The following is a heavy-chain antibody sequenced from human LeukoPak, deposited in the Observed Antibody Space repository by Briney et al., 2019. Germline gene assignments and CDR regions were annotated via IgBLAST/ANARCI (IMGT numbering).Heavy chain of an antibody. J-gene: IGHJ4*02. D-gene: IGHD4-17*01. CDR3: ARVEANPLYDDYGDNFDY. V-gene: IGHV3-64*01. CDR1: GFTFSSYA. Sequence: GGSLRPSCAASGFTFSSYAMHWVRQAPGKGLEYVSAISNSGGSTYYANSVKGRFTISRDNSKNTLYLQMGSLRAEDMAVYYCARVEANPLYDDYGDNFDYWGQGTLVTVSS. CDR2: ISNSGGST.